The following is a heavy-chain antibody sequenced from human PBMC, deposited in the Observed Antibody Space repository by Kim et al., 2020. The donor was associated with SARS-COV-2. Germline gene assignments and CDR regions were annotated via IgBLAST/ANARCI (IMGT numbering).Heavy chain of an antibody. CDR2: IYPGGSDT. CDR1: GYSFSSYW. Sequence: GESLKISCEGSGYSFSSYWIGWVRQIPGKGPEYMGIIYPGGSDTRYSPSFQGQVTISADKSISTAYLHWSSLKASDTAMYYCARRLWNLFLWGLDGFDIWGQGTMVTVSS. CDR3: ARRLWNLFLWGLDGFDI. V-gene: IGHV5-51*01. D-gene: IGHD3-16*01. J-gene: IGHJ3*02.